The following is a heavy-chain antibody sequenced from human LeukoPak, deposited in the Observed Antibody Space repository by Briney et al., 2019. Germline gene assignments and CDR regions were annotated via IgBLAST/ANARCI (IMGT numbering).Heavy chain of an antibody. CDR2: ISSDEDNT. CDR1: GFIFSNYG. V-gene: IGHV3-64D*06. D-gene: IGHD4-17*01. Sequence: PGGSLRLSCSASGFIFSNYGMYWVRQAPGKGLEFVSAISSDEDNTFYADSVKGRFTISRDNFKNTLYLQTSSLRGEDTAVYYCVRVNDYGDRNLYYFGYWGQGTLVTVSS. J-gene: IGHJ4*02. CDR3: VRVNDYGDRNLYYFGY.